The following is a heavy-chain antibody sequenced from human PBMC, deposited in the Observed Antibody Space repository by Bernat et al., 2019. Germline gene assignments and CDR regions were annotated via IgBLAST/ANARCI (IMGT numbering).Heavy chain of an antibody. D-gene: IGHD3-10*01. Sequence: QMQLVQSGPEVKKPGTSVKVSCKASGFTFTSSAVQWVRQARGQRLEWIGWIVVGSGNTNYAQKFQERVTITRDMSTSTAYMELSSLRSEDTAVYYCAAGYYYGSGSYYSPDYWGQGTLVTVSS. CDR2: IVVGSGNT. J-gene: IGHJ4*02. CDR1: GFTFTSSA. CDR3: AAGYYYGSGSYYSPDY. V-gene: IGHV1-58*01.